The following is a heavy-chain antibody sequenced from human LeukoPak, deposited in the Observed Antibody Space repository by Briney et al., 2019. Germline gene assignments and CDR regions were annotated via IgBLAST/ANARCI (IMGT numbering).Heavy chain of an antibody. CDR2: INTNTGNP. CDR1: GYTFTSYA. Sequence: ASVKVSCKASGYTFTSYAVNWVRQAPGQGLEWMGWINTNTGNPTYAQGFTGRFVFSLDTSVSTAYLQISSLKAEDTAVYYCARDGNLGSSGYEAWYNWFDPWGQGTLVTVSS. J-gene: IGHJ5*02. CDR3: ARDGNLGSSGYEAWYNWFDP. D-gene: IGHD3-22*01. V-gene: IGHV7-4-1*02.